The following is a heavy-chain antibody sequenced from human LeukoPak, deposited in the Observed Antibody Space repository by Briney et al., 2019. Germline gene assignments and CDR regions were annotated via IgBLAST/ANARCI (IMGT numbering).Heavy chain of an antibody. D-gene: IGHD3-10*01. CDR2: IYYSGST. Sequence: SETLSLTCAVYGESFSGYYWSWIRQPPGKGLEWIGYIYYSGSTNYNPSLKSRVTISVDTSKNQFSLKLSSVTAADTAVYYCARLNYYGSGNAGYWGQGTLVTVSS. J-gene: IGHJ4*02. V-gene: IGHV4-59*12. CDR1: GESFSGYY. CDR3: ARLNYYGSGNAGY.